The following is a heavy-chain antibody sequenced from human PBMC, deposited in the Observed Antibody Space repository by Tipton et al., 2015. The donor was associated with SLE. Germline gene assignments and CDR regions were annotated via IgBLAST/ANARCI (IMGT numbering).Heavy chain of an antibody. Sequence: TLSLTCAVYGGSFSGYYWSWIRQPPGKGLEWIGEINHSGSTNYNPSLKSRVTISVDTSKNQFSLKLSSVTAADTAVYYCARGLAYDYVWGSYRQYYFDYWGQGTLVTVSS. CDR1: GGSFSGYY. D-gene: IGHD3-16*02. CDR3: ARGLAYDYVWGSYRQYYFDY. CDR2: INHSGST. J-gene: IGHJ4*02. V-gene: IGHV4-34*01.